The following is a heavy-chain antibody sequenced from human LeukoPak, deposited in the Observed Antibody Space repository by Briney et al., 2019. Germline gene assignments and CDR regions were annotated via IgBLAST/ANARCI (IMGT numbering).Heavy chain of an antibody. CDR2: ISSSSSYI. D-gene: IGHD1-26*01. Sequence: GGSLRLSCAASGFTFSSYSMNWVRQAPGKGLEWVSSISSSSSYIYYADSVKGRFTISRDNAKNSLYLQMNSLRAEDTAVYYCARSASFIEENYYYMDVWGKGTTVTVSS. V-gene: IGHV3-21*01. CDR1: GFTFSSYS. J-gene: IGHJ6*03. CDR3: ARSASFIEENYYYMDV.